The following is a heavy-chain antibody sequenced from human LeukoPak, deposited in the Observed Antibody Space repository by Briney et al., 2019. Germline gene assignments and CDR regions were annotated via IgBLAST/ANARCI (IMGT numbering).Heavy chain of an antibody. CDR3: ARGTGDVGFDY. CDR2: TYYRSKWYN. CDR1: GDSVSSNSAA. Sequence: SQTLSLTCAISGDSVSSNSAAWNWIRRSPSRGLEWLGRTYYRSKWYNHYAVSVKSRIIINPDTSKNQFSLQLNSVFPEDTAVYYCARGTGDVGFDYWGQGTLVTVSS. V-gene: IGHV6-1*01. J-gene: IGHJ4*02. D-gene: IGHD7-27*01.